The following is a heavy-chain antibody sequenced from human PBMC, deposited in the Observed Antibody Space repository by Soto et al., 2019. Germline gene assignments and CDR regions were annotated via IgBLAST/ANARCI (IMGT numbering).Heavy chain of an antibody. V-gene: IGHV3-48*01. CDR3: VNGDYY. CDR2: INRDSNT. Sequence: EEQLVESGGGLVQPGGSLRLSCAASGFTFSNHVMNWVRQAPGRGLEWVSSINRDSNTFYADSVKGRFTISRDNAKDSLYLQMTSLGADDTAVYYCVNGDYYVGQGTLVTVSS. J-gene: IGHJ4*02. CDR1: GFTFSNHV. D-gene: IGHD4-17*01.